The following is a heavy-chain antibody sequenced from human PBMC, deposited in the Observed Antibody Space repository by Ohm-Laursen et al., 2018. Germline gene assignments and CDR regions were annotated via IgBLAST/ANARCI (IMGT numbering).Heavy chain of an antibody. V-gene: IGHV3-53*01. CDR1: GFTVSSNY. D-gene: IGHD3-10*01. CDR3: ARDVSGREQFDY. CDR2: IYSGGST. Sequence: SLRLSCAASGFTVSSNYMSWVRQAPGKGLEWVSVIYSGGSTYYADSVKGRFTISRDNAKSSLYLQMNSLKAGDTAVYYCARDVSGREQFDYWGQGTLVIVSS. J-gene: IGHJ4*02.